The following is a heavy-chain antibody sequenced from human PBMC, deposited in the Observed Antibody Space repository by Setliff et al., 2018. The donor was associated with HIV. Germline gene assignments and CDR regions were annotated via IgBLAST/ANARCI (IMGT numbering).Heavy chain of an antibody. D-gene: IGHD5-18*01. J-gene: IGHJ4*02. V-gene: IGHV1-2*02. CDR3: ARTLPQYTNLFDY. CDR1: GYTFTKYY. CDR2: MTHNSGGT. Sequence: ASVKVSCKASGYTFTKYYMHWVRQAPGQGLEWMGWMTHNSGGTNYAQKFQGSVTMTRATSISTAYMELSRLRSDDTAVYYCARTLPQYTNLFDYWGQGTLVTVSS.